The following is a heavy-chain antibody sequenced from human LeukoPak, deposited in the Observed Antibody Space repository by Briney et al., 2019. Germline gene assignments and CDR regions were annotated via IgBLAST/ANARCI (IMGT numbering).Heavy chain of an antibody. Sequence: GGSLRLSCAASRFTFSNYAMSWVRQAPGKGLEWVSTISGSRGSTYYADSVKGRFTISRDNSKNTLYLQMNSLRAEDTAVYYCARNHYYGVLGLFQNWGQGTLVTVSS. CDR2: ISGSRGST. V-gene: IGHV3-23*01. J-gene: IGHJ1*01. CDR1: RFTFSNYA. CDR3: ARNHYYGVLGLFQN. D-gene: IGHD3-10*01.